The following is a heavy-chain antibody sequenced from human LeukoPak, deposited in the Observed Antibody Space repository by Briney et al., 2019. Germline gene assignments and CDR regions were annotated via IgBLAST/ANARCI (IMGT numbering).Heavy chain of an antibody. V-gene: IGHV3-30*04. CDR2: ISYDGSKK. J-gene: IGHJ1*01. CDR1: GFTFSSYA. Sequence: PGGSLRLSCAASGFTFSSYAMHWVRQAPGKGLEWVAVISYDGSKKYYADSVKGRFTISRDNSKNTQHLQMNSLRAEDTAVYYCAKVGVAATGGFHHWGQGTLVTVSS. CDR3: AKVGVAATGGFHH. D-gene: IGHD6-13*01.